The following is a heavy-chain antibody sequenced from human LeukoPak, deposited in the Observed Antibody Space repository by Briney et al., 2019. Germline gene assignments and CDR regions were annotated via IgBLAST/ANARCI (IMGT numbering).Heavy chain of an antibody. CDR3: ARQGYNSTWDRYLAY. CDR2: IYPGDSDV. Sequence: CXXSXYIFSNYWIGWVRRLPGKGLEWMGIIYPGDSDVRYSPSFQGQVTISADKSISTAYLQWSSLQASDTAMYYCARQGYNSTWDRYLAYWGQGTQVTVSS. V-gene: IGHV5-51*01. J-gene: IGHJ4*02. CDR1: XYIFSNYW. D-gene: IGHD6-13*01.